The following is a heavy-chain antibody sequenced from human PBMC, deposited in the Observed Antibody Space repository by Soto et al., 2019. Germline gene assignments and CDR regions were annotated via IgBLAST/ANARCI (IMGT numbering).Heavy chain of an antibody. CDR1: GYTFTGYY. J-gene: IGHJ6*02. D-gene: IGHD6-13*01. V-gene: IGHV1-2*04. Sequence: ASVKVSCKASGYTFTGYYMHWVRQAPGQGLEWMGWINPNSGGTNYAQKFQGWVTMTRDTSISTAYMELSRLRSDDTAVYYCARERIAAAGTAPTGHYYYYGMDVWGQGTTVTVSS. CDR2: INPNSGGT. CDR3: ARERIAAAGTAPTGHYYYYGMDV.